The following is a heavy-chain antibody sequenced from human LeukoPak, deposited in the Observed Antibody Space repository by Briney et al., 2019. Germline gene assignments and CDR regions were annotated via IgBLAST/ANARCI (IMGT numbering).Heavy chain of an antibody. CDR3: ARGPRGYYGSFDY. Sequence: SETLSLTCAVYGGSFSGYYWSWLRQPPGKGLEWLGEINHSGSTNYHPSLKSRVTISVDTSKNQFSLKLSSVTAADTAVYYCARGPRGYYGSFDYWGQGTLVTVSS. CDR1: GGSFSGYY. V-gene: IGHV4-34*01. CDR2: INHSGST. D-gene: IGHD3-10*01. J-gene: IGHJ4*02.